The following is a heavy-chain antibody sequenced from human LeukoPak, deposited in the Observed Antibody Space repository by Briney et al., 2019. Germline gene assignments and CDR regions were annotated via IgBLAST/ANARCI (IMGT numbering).Heavy chain of an antibody. D-gene: IGHD6-19*01. V-gene: IGHV3-21*01. J-gene: IGHJ4*02. CDR3: AREVIEQWLSN. CDR2: ISSSSGYI. Sequence: PGGSLRLSCAASGFTFSGHWMSWVRQAPGKGLEWVSSISSSSGYIYYADSVKGRFTISRDNAKNSLYLQMNSLRAEDTAVYYCAREVIEQWLSNWGQGTLVTVSS. CDR1: GFTFSGHW.